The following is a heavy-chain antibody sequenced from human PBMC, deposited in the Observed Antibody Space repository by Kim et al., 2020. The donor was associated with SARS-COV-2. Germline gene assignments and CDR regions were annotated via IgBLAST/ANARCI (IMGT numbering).Heavy chain of an antibody. J-gene: IGHJ5*02. CDR3: ARGFEYSRRYNWFDP. V-gene: IGHV4-59*09. D-gene: IGHD6-6*01. Sequence: PSLRSRVTIAVDTAKNQFALKRSSVTAADTAVYYCARGFEYSRRYNWFDPWGQGTLVTVSS.